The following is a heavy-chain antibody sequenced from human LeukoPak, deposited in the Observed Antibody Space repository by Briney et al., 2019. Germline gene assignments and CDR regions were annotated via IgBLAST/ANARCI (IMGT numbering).Heavy chain of an antibody. V-gene: IGHV4-59*01. Sequence: SGTLSLTCTVSGGSISSYYWSWIRQPPGKGLEWIGYIYYSGSTNYNPSLKSRVTISVDTSKNQFSLKLSSVTAADTAVYYCARSSGKDHYYDSSGYFYWYFDLWGRGTLVTVSS. J-gene: IGHJ2*01. D-gene: IGHD3-22*01. CDR1: GGSISSYY. CDR3: ARSSGKDHYYDSSGYFYWYFDL. CDR2: IYYSGST.